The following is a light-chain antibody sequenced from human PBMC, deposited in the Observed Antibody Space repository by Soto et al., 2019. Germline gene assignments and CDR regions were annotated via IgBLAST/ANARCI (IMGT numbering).Light chain of an antibody. CDR3: QQYNKWPYT. CDR1: QSVGRN. Sequence: EIVMTQSPVALSVSPGESAALSCRASQSVGRNFAWYQQRPGQAPRVHIYGTSTRATGVPARLSGSGCGTDFTLTISSLKSEDFAVYYLQQYNKWPYTFGQGTRLEIK. CDR2: GTS. J-gene: IGKJ2*01. V-gene: IGKV3-15*01.